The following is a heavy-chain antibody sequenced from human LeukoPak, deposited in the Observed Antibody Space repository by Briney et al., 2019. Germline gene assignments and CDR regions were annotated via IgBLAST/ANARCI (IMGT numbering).Heavy chain of an antibody. V-gene: IGHV4-59*12. Sequence: SETLSLTCIVSGGSIKNYYWSWIRQPPGKGLEYIGYIYYSGSTNYNPSLKSRVTISVDTSKNQFSLKLSSVTAADTAVYYCARFNPYSSSWAFDYWGQGTLVTVSS. CDR2: IYYSGST. CDR3: ARFNPYSSSWAFDY. CDR1: GGSIKNYY. J-gene: IGHJ4*02. D-gene: IGHD6-13*01.